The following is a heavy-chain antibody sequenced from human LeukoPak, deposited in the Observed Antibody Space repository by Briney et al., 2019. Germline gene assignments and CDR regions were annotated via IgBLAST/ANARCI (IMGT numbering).Heavy chain of an antibody. Sequence: PSETLSLTCTVSGGSTSSSNYYWGWIRQPPGKGLEWIGGIHHSGNTYYNPSLKSRVTISVDTSKNQFPLKLSSVTAADTAVYYCARLGAGPTYYDFWSGYSSFYFDYWGQGTLVTVSS. J-gene: IGHJ4*02. V-gene: IGHV4-39*01. CDR3: ARLGAGPTYYDFWSGYSSFYFDY. D-gene: IGHD3-3*01. CDR2: IHHSGNT. CDR1: GGSTSSSNYY.